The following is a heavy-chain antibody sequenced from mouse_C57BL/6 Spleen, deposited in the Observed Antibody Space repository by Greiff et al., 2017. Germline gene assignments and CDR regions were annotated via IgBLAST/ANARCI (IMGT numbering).Heavy chain of an antibody. CDR2: IWSDGST. Sequence: QVQLQQSGPGLVAPSQNLSITCTVSGFSLTSYGVHWVRQPPGKGLEWLVVIWSDGSTTYNSALKSRLSISKDNSKSQVFLKMNSLQTDDTAMYYCARQGGNYQGFAYWGQGTLVTVSA. J-gene: IGHJ3*01. CDR1: GFSLTSYG. V-gene: IGHV2-6-1*01. CDR3: ARQGGNYQGFAY. D-gene: IGHD2-1*01.